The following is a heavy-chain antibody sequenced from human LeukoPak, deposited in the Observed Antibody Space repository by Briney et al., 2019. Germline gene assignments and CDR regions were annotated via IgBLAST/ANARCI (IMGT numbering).Heavy chain of an antibody. CDR3: ARDPPRPEYHVFDP. CDR2: IIPISGPT. J-gene: IGHJ5*02. V-gene: IGHV1-69*13. D-gene: IGHD2-2*01. Sequence: GASVKVSCKASGYTFTSYGISWVRQAPGQGLEWMGGIIPISGPTKYSQKFQGRVTITADESTTTIYMELSGLKSEDTAVYYCARDPPRPEYHVFDPWGQGTLVTVSS. CDR1: GYTFTSYG.